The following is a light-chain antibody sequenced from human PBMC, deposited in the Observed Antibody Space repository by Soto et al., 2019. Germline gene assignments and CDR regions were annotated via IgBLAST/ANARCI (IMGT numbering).Light chain of an antibody. V-gene: IGKV3-20*01. J-gene: IGKJ2*01. CDR3: HQYFSSPYT. Sequence: EIVLTQSPGTLSLSPGERATLSCRASQTVYHGYLAWYQQKPGQAPRLLIYGASSRATGIPDRFSGSESGTDFTLTISKLEPEDFAVYYCHQYFSSPYTFGQGTKLEIK. CDR2: GAS. CDR1: QTVYHGY.